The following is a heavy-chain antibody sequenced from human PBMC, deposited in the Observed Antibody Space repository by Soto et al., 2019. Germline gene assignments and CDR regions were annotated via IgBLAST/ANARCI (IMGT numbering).Heavy chain of an antibody. J-gene: IGHJ6*02. D-gene: IGHD3-3*01. CDR3: ARDTYYDFWSGYLAYYYYYYGMDV. Sequence: ASVKVSCKASGYTFTSYYMHWVRQAPGQGLEWMGIINPSGGSTSYAQKFQGRVTMTRDTSTSTVYMELSSLRSEDTAVYYCARDTYYDFWSGYLAYYYYYYGMDVWGQGTTVTVSS. CDR2: INPSGGST. CDR1: GYTFTSYY. V-gene: IGHV1-46*01.